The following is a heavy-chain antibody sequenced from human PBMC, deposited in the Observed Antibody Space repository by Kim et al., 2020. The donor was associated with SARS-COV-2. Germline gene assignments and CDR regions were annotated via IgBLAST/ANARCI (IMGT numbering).Heavy chain of an antibody. D-gene: IGHD5-12*01. CDR3: SSGVGTSDFDY. Sequence: GGSLRLSCTTSGFTFNKAWMSWVRQAPGKGLEWVGRIKSINNGGTTDYAVPVKGRFTISRDDSKNTVSLQMNSLKTEDTAVYYCSSGVGTSDFDYWGQGTLVTVSS. V-gene: IGHV3-15*01. CDR2: IKSINNGGTT. J-gene: IGHJ4*02. CDR1: GFTFNKAW.